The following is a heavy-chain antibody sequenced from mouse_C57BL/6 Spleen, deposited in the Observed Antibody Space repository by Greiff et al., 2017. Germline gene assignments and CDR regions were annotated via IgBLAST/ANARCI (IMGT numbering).Heavy chain of an antibody. CDR3: ARLYYSPYYYAMDY. D-gene: IGHD2-12*01. CDR2: ISDGGSYT. Sequence: EVKLMESGGGLVKPGGSLKLSCAASGFTFSSYAMSWVRQTPEKRLEWVATISDGGSYTYYPDNVKGRFTISRDNAKNNLYLQMSHLKSEDTAMYYCARLYYSPYYYAMDYWGQGTSVTVSS. CDR1: GFTFSSYA. V-gene: IGHV5-4*03. J-gene: IGHJ4*01.